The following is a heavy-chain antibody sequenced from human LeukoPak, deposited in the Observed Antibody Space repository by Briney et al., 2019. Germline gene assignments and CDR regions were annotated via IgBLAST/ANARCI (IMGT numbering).Heavy chain of an antibody. CDR2: ISGSGGNT. CDR1: GFIFSSYS. Sequence: GGSLRLSCAASGFIFSSYSMSWVRQAPGKGLEWVSGISGSGGNTYYADSVKGRFTISRDNSKNTLYLQMNSLRAEDTAVYYCARRPGSGYYRDAFDIWGQGTMVTVSS. V-gene: IGHV3-23*01. J-gene: IGHJ3*02. D-gene: IGHD3-22*01. CDR3: ARRPGSGYYRDAFDI.